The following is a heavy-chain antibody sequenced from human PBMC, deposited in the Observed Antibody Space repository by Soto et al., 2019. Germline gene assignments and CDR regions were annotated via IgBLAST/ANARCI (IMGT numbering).Heavy chain of an antibody. Sequence: QVQLVESGGGVVQPGRSLRLSCAASGFTFSHYAMHWVRQAPGKGLEWVALMSYDGSNEYYADSVKGRFTSSRDNSKNTLYLQMNSLRAEDTAVDYCAKDGSHKFDYWGQGPLVTFSS. J-gene: IGHJ4*02. V-gene: IGHV3-30*18. D-gene: IGHD1-26*01. CDR3: AKDGSHKFDY. CDR2: MSYDGSNE. CDR1: GFTFSHYA.